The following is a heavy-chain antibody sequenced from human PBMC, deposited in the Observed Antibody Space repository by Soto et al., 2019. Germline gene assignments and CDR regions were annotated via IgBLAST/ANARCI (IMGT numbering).Heavy chain of an antibody. J-gene: IGHJ6*02. V-gene: IGHV1-69*01. CDR1: GGTISSHA. Sequence: QVQLVQSGAEVKKPGSSVNLSCKASGGTISSHAISWVRQAPGQGLEWMGGIIPILGTTNYAQKFQGRVTITADESMSTVYMELSSLRFEDTAVHYCARDRRPYDNGMDVWGQGTTVTVS. CDR3: ARDRRPYDNGMDV. CDR2: IIPILGTT.